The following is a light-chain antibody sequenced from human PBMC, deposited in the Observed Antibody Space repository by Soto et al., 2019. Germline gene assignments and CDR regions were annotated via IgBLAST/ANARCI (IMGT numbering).Light chain of an antibody. J-gene: IGKJ4*01. V-gene: IGKV1-27*01. CDR3: HRYNSVPLT. CDR1: QGIGNF. Sequence: DIEMTQAPSSLSASLGDTVTITCRASQGIGNFLAWYQQKPGDVPKLMIYAASTVQSGGPSRFIGSGSGTDCTLTISSLQPEDVATYFCHRYNSVPLTFGGGTKVDIK. CDR2: AAS.